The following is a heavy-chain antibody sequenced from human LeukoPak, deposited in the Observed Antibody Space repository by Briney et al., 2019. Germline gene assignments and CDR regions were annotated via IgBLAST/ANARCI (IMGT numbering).Heavy chain of an antibody. V-gene: IGHV3-NL1*01. CDR2: ISANGRNT. D-gene: IGHD5-24*01. CDR1: GFTFSSHG. J-gene: IGHJ4*02. Sequence: GGSLRLSCAASGFTFSSHGMHWVRLAPGKGLEWVSSISANGRNTYYADPVKGRFTISRDNSKNTLYLQMSSLRAEDTAVYYCARELDGYNHFDYWGQGTLVTVSS. CDR3: ARELDGYNHFDY.